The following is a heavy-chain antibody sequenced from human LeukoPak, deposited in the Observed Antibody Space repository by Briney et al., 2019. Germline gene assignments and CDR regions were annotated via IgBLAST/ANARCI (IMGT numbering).Heavy chain of an antibody. D-gene: IGHD3-22*01. J-gene: IGHJ3*02. Sequence: PGGSLRLSCAASGFTFSSYSMNWVRQASGKGLEWVGHIRSKANNYATAYAASVKGRFTISRDDSKNTAYLQMHSLNTEDTALYYCAKDGDYGSSGYYLHAFDIWGQGTMVTVSS. V-gene: IGHV3-73*01. CDR3: AKDGDYGSSGYYLHAFDI. CDR2: IRSKANNYAT. CDR1: GFTFSSYS.